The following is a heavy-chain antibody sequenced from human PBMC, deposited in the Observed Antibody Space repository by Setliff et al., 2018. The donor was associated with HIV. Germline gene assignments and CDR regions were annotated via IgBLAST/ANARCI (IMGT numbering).Heavy chain of an antibody. CDR1: GVSISNYY. Sequence: SETLSLTCTVSGVSISNYYWSWIRQPPGKGLEWLGYMYYSGNTNYSPSLKSRVTISVDTSKSQFSLKLNSVTAADTAVYYCARDQSDWFYWGQGTLVTVSS. CDR3: ARDQSDWFY. V-gene: IGHV4-59*01. D-gene: IGHD3-3*01. CDR2: MYYSGNT. J-gene: IGHJ4*02.